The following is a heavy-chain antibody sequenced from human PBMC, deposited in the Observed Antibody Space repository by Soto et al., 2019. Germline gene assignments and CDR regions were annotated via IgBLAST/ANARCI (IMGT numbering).Heavy chain of an antibody. CDR1: GYTFTSYD. Sequence: ASVKVSCKASGYTFTSYDINWVRQATGQGLEWMGWMNPNSGNTGYAQKFQGRVTMTRNTSISTAYMELSSLRSEDTAVYYCARSGIVLMVYAIRGNWFDPWGQGTLVTVSS. CDR3: ARSGIVLMVYAIRGNWFDP. CDR2: MNPNSGNT. V-gene: IGHV1-8*01. J-gene: IGHJ5*02. D-gene: IGHD2-8*01.